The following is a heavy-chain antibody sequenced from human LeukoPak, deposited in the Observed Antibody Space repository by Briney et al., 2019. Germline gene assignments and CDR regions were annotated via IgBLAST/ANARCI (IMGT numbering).Heavy chain of an antibody. J-gene: IGHJ4*02. Sequence: ASVKVSCKASGYTFTSCYMHWVRQAPGQGLEWMGIINPSGGSTSYAQKFQGRVTMTRDTSTSTVYMELSSLRSEDTAVYYCARDRGADSVFGVVRHSYYFDYWGQGTLVTVSS. CDR3: ARDRGADSVFGVVRHSYYFDY. CDR1: GYTFTSCY. D-gene: IGHD3-3*01. CDR2: INPSGGST. V-gene: IGHV1-46*01.